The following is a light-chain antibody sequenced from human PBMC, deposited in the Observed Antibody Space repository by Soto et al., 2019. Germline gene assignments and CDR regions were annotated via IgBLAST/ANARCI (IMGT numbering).Light chain of an antibody. CDR3: QQRSNWIT. CDR1: QAVTSKF. J-gene: IGKJ5*01. V-gene: IGKV3D-20*02. Sequence: EIVLTQSPGTLSLSPGDEATLSCKASQAVTSKFLAWYQQKPGQPPRLLTLGASTRATGIADRFSGSGSGTDFTLTIRRLEPEDFAVYYCQQRSNWITFGQGTRLEI. CDR2: GAS.